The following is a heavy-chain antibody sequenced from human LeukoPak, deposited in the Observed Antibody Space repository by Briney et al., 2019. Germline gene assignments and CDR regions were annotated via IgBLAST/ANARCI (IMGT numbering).Heavy chain of an antibody. CDR2: IYYSGTT. CDR3: ARGVRGAYYVEY. D-gene: IGHD3-16*01. V-gene: IGHV4-31*03. Sequence: SETLPLTCTVSGGSISSGGYYWSWIRQHPGKGLEWIGYIYYSGTTYYNPSLKSRVTISVDASNNQFSLKLTSVTAADTAVYYCARGVRGAYYVEYWGQGTLVTVSS. J-gene: IGHJ4*02. CDR1: GGSISSGGYY.